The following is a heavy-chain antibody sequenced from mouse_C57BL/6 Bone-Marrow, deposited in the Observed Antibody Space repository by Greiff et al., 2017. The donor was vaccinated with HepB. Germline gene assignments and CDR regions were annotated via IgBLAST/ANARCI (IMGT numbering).Heavy chain of an antibody. V-gene: IGHV1-81*01. CDR1: GYTFTSYG. Sequence: QVQLQQSGAELARPGASVKLSCKASGYTFTSYGISWVKQRPGQGLEWIGEIYPRSGNTYYNEKFKGKATLTADKSSSTAYMELRSLTSEDSAVYFCARGVLRQDFDYWGQGTTLTVSS. CDR3: ARGVLRQDFDY. D-gene: IGHD1-2*01. J-gene: IGHJ2*01. CDR2: IYPRSGNT.